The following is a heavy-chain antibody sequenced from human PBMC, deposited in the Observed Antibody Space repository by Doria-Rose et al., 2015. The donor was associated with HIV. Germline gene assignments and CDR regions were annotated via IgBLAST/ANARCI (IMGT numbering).Heavy chain of an antibody. CDR3: ARIKSSRWYHKYYFDF. CDR1: GVSLSSPGMG. V-gene: IGHV2-26*01. J-gene: IGHJ4*02. Sequence: QITLKESGPVLVKPTETLTLTCTVSGVSLSSPGMGVSWIRQPPGKALEWLANIFPDDERSYKTSLKSRLTISMGTSKSQVVLTMTDMDPVDTATYYCARIKSSRWYHKYYFDFWGQGTLVIVSA. CDR2: IFPDDER. D-gene: IGHD6-13*01.